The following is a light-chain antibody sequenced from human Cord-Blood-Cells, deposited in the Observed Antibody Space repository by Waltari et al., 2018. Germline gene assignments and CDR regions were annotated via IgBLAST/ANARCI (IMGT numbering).Light chain of an antibody. J-gene: IGLJ2*01. CDR1: SSDVGSYNI. CDR3: CSYAGSSTFVV. V-gene: IGLV2-23*03. Sequence: QSALTQPASVSGSPGQSTTISCTGTSSDVGSYNIVSWYQQHPAKAPQLMIYEGSKRPSGFSNRFSGSKSGNTASLTISGLQAEDEADYYCCSYAGSSTFVVFGGGTKLTVL. CDR2: EGS.